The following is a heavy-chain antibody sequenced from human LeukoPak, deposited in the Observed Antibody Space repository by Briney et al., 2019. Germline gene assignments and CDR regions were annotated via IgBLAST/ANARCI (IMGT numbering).Heavy chain of an antibody. CDR2: IIPIFGIA. V-gene: IGHV1-69*04. CDR1: GGTFSSYA. CDR3: ARETLTTVVTPSYYFDY. D-gene: IGHD4-23*01. Sequence: GASVKVSCKASGGTFSSYAISWVRQAPGQGLEWMGRIIPIFGIANYAQKFQGRVTITADKSTSTAYMGLSSLRSEDTAVYYCARETLTTVVTPSYYFDYWGQGTLVTVSS. J-gene: IGHJ4*02.